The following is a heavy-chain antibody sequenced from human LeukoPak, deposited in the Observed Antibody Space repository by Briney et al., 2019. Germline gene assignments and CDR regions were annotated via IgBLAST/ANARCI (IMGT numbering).Heavy chain of an antibody. Sequence: SVKVSCKASGGTFSSYAISWVRQAPGQGLEWMGRIIPILGIANYAQKFQGRATITADKSTSTAYMELSSLRSEDTAVYYCARGYCSSTSCYAVDYWGQGTLVTVSS. CDR3: ARGYCSSTSCYAVDY. J-gene: IGHJ4*02. CDR1: GGTFSSYA. V-gene: IGHV1-69*04. CDR2: IIPILGIA. D-gene: IGHD2-2*01.